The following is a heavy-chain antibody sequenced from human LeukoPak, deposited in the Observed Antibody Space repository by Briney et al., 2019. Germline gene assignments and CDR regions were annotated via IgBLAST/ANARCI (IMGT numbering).Heavy chain of an antibody. V-gene: IGHV1-24*01. CDR2: FDPEDGET. J-gene: IGHJ3*02. CDR3: ARTYYDFWSGYLEAFDI. Sequence: ASVKVSCKVSGYTLTELSMHWVRQAPGEGLEWMGGFDPEDGETIYAQKFQGRVTMTEDTSTDTAYMELSSLRSEDTAVYYCARTYYDFWSGYLEAFDIWGQGTMVTVSS. CDR1: GYTLTELS. D-gene: IGHD3-3*01.